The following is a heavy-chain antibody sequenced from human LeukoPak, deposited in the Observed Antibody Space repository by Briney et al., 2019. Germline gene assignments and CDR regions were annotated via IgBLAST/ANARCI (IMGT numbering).Heavy chain of an antibody. CDR3: ARLSSGQNTWFDP. V-gene: IGHV4-59*01. CDR2: IYYSGST. CDR1: GGSISSYY. J-gene: IGHJ5*02. D-gene: IGHD2/OR15-2a*01. Sequence: SETLSLTCTVSGGSISSYYWSWIRQPPGKTLEWIGYIYYSGSTNDNPSLKSRVTMSVDKSKNQFSLKLSSMTAADTSVYYCARLSSGQNTWFDPWGQGTLVTVSS.